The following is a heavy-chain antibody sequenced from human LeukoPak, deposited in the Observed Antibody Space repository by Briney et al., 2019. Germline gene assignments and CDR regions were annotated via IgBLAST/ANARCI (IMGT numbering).Heavy chain of an antibody. V-gene: IGHV1-2*02. CDR2: INPNSGGT. Sequence: ASVKVSCKASGYTFTGYFMHWVRQAPGQGREGMGWINPNSGGTNYVQKFQGRVTMTRDTSVSTAYMELSSLTSDDTAVYYCTRVAYCTNGVCYRYFDYWGQGTLVTVSS. CDR3: TRVAYCTNGVCYRYFDY. J-gene: IGHJ4*02. CDR1: GYTFTGYF. D-gene: IGHD2-8*01.